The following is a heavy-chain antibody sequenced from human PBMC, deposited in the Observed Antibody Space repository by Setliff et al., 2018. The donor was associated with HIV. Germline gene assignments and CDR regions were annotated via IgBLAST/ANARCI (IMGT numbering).Heavy chain of an antibody. J-gene: IGHJ2*01. CDR2: INHRGTT. D-gene: IGHD1-26*01. Sequence: PSETLSLTCAVYGESLSGGYWSWIRQSPGKGLEWIGGINHRGTTNYNPSLKSRVTILLHTSTNQFSLELNSVIAADTAVYYCARGPTPGIWYSGTFRYWYFDVWVPETLLVTVSS. CDR1: GESLSGGY. V-gene: IGHV4-34*01. CDR3: ARGPTPGIWYSGTFRYWYFDV.